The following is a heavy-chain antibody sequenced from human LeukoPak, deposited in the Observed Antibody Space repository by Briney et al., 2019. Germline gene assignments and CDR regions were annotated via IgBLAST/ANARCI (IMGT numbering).Heavy chain of an antibody. V-gene: IGHV3-64*01. D-gene: IGHD1-1*01. J-gene: IGHJ5*02. CDR2: ISSNGGST. CDR3: ARDEERSLGAFDP. CDR1: GFTFSSYA. Sequence: GGSLRLSCAASGFTFSSYAMHWVRQAPGKGLEYVSAISSNGGSTYYANSVKGRFTISRDNSKNSLYLQMNSLRAEDTAVYYCARDEERSLGAFDPWGQGTLVTVSS.